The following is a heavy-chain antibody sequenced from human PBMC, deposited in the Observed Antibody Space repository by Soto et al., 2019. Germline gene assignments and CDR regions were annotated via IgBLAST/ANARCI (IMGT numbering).Heavy chain of an antibody. D-gene: IGHD3-3*01. CDR3: ARANYDFWSGYSYSFDY. Sequence: QVQLQESCPGLVKPSQTLSLTCTVSGGSISSGDYYWSWIRQPPGKGLEWIGYIYYSGSTYYNPSLKSRVTISVDTSKNQFALKLSSVTAADTAVYYCARANYDFWSGYSYSFDYWGQGTLVTVSS. CDR2: IYYSGST. J-gene: IGHJ4*02. CDR1: GGSISSGDYY. V-gene: IGHV4-30-4*01.